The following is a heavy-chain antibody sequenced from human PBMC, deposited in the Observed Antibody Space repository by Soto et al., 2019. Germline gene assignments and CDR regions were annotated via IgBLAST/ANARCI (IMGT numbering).Heavy chain of an antibody. J-gene: IGHJ5*02. CDR3: ARAYSVVVVTGGDNWFDP. D-gene: IGHD2-21*02. CDR2: INHSGST. CDR1: GGSFSGYY. V-gene: IGHV4-34*01. Sequence: PSETLSLTCAVYGGSFSGYYWSWIRQPPGKGLEWIGEINHSGSTNYNPSLKSRVTISVDTSKNQFSLKLSSVTAADTAAYYCARAYSVVVVTGGDNWFDPWGQGTLVTVSS.